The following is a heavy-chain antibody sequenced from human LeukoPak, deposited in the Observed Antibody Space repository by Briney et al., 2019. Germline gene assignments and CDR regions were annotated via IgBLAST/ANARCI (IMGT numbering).Heavy chain of an antibody. J-gene: IGHJ4*02. CDR3: ARDGSYGDFYFDY. V-gene: IGHV3-7*01. D-gene: IGHD4-17*01. CDR1: GFTLSSYW. CDR2: IKQDGSEK. Sequence: PGGSLRLSCVASGFTLSSYWMSWVRQAPGKGLEWVANIKQDGSEKYYVDSVKGRFTISRDNAKNSLYLQMNSLRAEDAAVYYCARDGSYGDFYFDYWGQGTLVTVSS.